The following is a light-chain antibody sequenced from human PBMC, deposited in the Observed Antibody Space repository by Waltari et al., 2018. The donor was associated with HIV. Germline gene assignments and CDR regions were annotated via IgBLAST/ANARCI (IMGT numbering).Light chain of an antibody. CDR2: DVT. CDR3: CSYAGSYTWL. J-gene: IGLJ2*01. V-gene: IGLV2-11*01. CDR1: NRYVGGSNF. Sequence: QSALTQPRPVSGSPGQSFTISCIGTNRYVGGSNFFPWYRQNPGEAPKLIIYDVTTRPSGVPDRFSGAKSVNTASLTVSGLQADDEAEYYCCSYAGSYTWLFGGGTKLTVL.